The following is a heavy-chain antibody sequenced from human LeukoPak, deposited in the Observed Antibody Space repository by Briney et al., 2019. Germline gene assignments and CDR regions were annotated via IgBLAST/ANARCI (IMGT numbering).Heavy chain of an antibody. Sequence: GGSLRLPCAASGFTFSSYAMSWVRQAPGKGLEWVSAISGSGGSTYYADSVKGRFTISRDNSKNTLYLQMNSLRAEDTAVYYCAKAYYDILTGYNDYWGQGTLVTVSS. CDR3: AKAYYDILTGYNDY. J-gene: IGHJ4*02. V-gene: IGHV3-23*01. CDR1: GFTFSSYA. CDR2: ISGSGGST. D-gene: IGHD3-9*01.